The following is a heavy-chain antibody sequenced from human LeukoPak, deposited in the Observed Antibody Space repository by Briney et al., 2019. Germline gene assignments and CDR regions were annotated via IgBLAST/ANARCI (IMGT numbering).Heavy chain of an antibody. CDR3: ARGVYWSLDY. CDR2: IAGGEEST. V-gene: IGHV3-23*01. Sequence: GGSLRLSCAISGFIFNTNGMNWVRQSPGKGLEWLATIAGGEESTYADSVKGRFAISRDNSKNTVFLHMNSLRVEDTAVYYCARGVYWSLDYWGQGTPVTVSS. CDR1: GFIFNTNG. D-gene: IGHD1-1*01. J-gene: IGHJ4*02.